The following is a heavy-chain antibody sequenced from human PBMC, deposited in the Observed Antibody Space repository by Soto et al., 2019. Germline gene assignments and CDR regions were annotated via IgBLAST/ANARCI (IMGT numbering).Heavy chain of an antibody. CDR3: ASFYYDTTGFYRFFHS. CDR1: GGSISNIEYY. J-gene: IGHJ4*02. D-gene: IGHD3-22*01. V-gene: IGHV4-30-4*01. CDR2: IYYSGST. Sequence: SETLSLTCSVSGGSISNIEYYWSWIRQPPGEGLEWIGNIYYSGSTDYNPSLKSRVTISVDTSKDQFSLKLISVTAADTAVYYCASFYYDTTGFYRFFHSWGQGTLVTVS.